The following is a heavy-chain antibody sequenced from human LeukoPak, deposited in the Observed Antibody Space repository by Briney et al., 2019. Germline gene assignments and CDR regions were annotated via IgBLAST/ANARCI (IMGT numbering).Heavy chain of an antibody. CDR2: IYYTGNT. V-gene: IGHV4-59*01. CDR3: ARSRGRLLYYFDY. D-gene: IGHD1-26*01. CDR1: GGSISSDY. Sequence: TPSETLSLTCTVSGGSISSDYWSWIRQPPGKGLEWIGFIYYTGNTNYNPSLKSRVTMLIDTSKNQFSLKLTSVTAADTAVYYCARSRGRLLYYFDYWGQGTLVTVSS. J-gene: IGHJ4*02.